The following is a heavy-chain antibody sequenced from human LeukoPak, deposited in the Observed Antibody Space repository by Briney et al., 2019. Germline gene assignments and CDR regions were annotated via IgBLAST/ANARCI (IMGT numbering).Heavy chain of an antibody. V-gene: IGHV4-31*03. D-gene: IGHD4-17*01. CDR3: ARDKVTVTGNWFDS. CDR1: GGSFTSGGYY. Sequence: SQTLSLTCTVSGGSFTSGGYYWSWIRQPPGKGLEWMGYIYYTGSTHYNPSLKSRISMSVDTSKRQFSLNLMSVTGADTAIYYRARDKVTVTGNWFDSWGQGTLVAVSS. J-gene: IGHJ5*01. CDR2: IYYTGST.